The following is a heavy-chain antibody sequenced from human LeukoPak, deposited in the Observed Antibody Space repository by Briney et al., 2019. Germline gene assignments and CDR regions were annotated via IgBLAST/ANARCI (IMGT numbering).Heavy chain of an antibody. D-gene: IGHD3-22*01. J-gene: IGHJ4*02. CDR2: ISSSSCHI. CDR1: GFSFSTYS. V-gene: IGHV3-21*01. CDR3: ARRFYYDSSGYFYEPYNFDS. Sequence: GGSLRLSCAASGFSFSTYSMNWVRQAPGKGLEWVSSISSSSCHIYYADSVKGRFTISRDNAKNSLYLQMDSLRAEDTAVYYCARRFYYDSSGYFYEPYNFDSWGQGTLVTVSS.